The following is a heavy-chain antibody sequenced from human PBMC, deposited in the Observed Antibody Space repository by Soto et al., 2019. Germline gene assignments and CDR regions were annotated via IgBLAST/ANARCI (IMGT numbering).Heavy chain of an antibody. J-gene: IGHJ6*02. D-gene: IGHD6-13*01. Sequence: SVKVSCKASGFTFTSSAVQWVRQARGQRREWIGWIVVGSGNTNYAQKFQERVTITRDMSTSTAYMELSSLRSEDTAVYYCAADSVAAAGTRLYYYYYGMDVWGQGTTVTVSS. CDR3: AADSVAAAGTRLYYYYYGMDV. V-gene: IGHV1-58*01. CDR1: GFTFTSSA. CDR2: IVVGSGNT.